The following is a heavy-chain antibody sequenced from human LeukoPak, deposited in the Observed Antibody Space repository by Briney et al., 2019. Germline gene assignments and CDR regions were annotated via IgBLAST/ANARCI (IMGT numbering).Heavy chain of an antibody. Sequence: PSETLSLTCTVSGGSISSGSYYWSWIRQPPGKGLEWIGSIYYSGSTYYNPSLKSRVTISVDTSKNQFSLKLSSVTAADTAVYYCARPHDILTGYYTYAFDIWGQGTMVTVSS. J-gene: IGHJ3*02. CDR2: IYYSGST. CDR1: GGSISSGSYY. CDR3: ARPHDILTGYYTYAFDI. V-gene: IGHV4-39*01. D-gene: IGHD3-9*01.